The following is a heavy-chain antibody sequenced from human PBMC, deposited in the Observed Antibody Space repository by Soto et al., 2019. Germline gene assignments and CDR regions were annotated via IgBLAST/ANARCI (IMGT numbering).Heavy chain of an antibody. Sequence: PSETLSFTCTLSAGSNNRSDYYWGWIRQPSGRGLWCIVRGYYSESTYYTPSCNSRFSIAVSTSKNQFSLKLSSVTAADTAVYYCVRRYGLGSPNCFGPSGQGTRVTVSS. CDR1: AGSNNRSDYY. V-gene: IGHV4-39*01. D-gene: IGHD3-10*01. J-gene: IGHJ5*02. CDR3: VRRYGLGSPNCFGP. CDR2: GYYSEST.